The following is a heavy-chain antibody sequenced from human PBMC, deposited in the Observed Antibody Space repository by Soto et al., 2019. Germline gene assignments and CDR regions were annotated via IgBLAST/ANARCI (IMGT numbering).Heavy chain of an antibody. Sequence: RASVKVSCKTSGYTFTSFGISWVRQAPGLGLEWMGRVNPILSMSNYAQKFQGRVTMTADKSTSTAYMELRSLRSEDTAFYYCATSYGSGYRAFDYWGQGALVTVSS. D-gene: IGHD3-10*01. CDR3: ATSYGSGYRAFDY. CDR2: VNPILSMS. V-gene: IGHV1-69*04. CDR1: GYTFTSFG. J-gene: IGHJ4*02.